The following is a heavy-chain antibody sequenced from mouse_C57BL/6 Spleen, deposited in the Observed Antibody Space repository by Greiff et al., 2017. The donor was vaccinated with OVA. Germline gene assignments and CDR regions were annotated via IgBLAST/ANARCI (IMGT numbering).Heavy chain of an antibody. CDR2: IDPSDSET. Sequence: VQLQQPGAELVRPGSSVKLSCKASGYTFTSYWMHWVKQRPIQGLEWIGNIDPSDSETHYNQKFKDKATLTVDKSSSTAYMQLSSLTSEDSAVYYCARWYYYGSSYVEDYAMDYWGQGTSVTVSS. CDR1: GYTFTSYW. D-gene: IGHD1-1*01. CDR3: ARWYYYGSSYVEDYAMDY. J-gene: IGHJ4*01. V-gene: IGHV1-52*01.